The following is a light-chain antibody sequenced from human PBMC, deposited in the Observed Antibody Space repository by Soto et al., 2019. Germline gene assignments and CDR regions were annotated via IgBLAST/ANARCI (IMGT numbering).Light chain of an antibody. CDR2: DVT. V-gene: IGLV2-8*01. Sequence: QSALTQPPSASGSPGQSVTISCTGTSRDVGGYNYVSWYQQHPGKAPKLMIYDVTKRPSGVPDRFSGSKSGNTASLTVSGLQAEDEADYYCTSFAGTNNFVVFGGGTKPPS. CDR3: TSFAGTNNFVV. CDR1: SRDVGGYNY. J-gene: IGLJ2*01.